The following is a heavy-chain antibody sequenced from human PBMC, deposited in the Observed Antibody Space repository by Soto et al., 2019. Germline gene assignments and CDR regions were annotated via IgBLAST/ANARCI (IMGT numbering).Heavy chain of an antibody. D-gene: IGHD3-3*01. CDR2: IIPIFGTA. Sequence: QVQLVQSGAEVKKPGSSVKVSCKASGGTFSSYAISWVRQAPGQGLEWMGGIIPIFGTANYAQKFQGRVTLTADESTSTAYMELSSLRSEDTAVYYCARSYDFWSGYYTEHNWFDPWGQGTLVTVSS. V-gene: IGHV1-69*12. J-gene: IGHJ5*02. CDR3: ARSYDFWSGYYTEHNWFDP. CDR1: GGTFSSYA.